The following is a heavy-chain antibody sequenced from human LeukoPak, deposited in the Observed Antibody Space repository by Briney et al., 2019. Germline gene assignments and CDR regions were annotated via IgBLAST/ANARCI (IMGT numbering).Heavy chain of an antibody. Sequence: PGGSLRLSCAASGFTFSTSWMHWVRQAPGKGLVWVSRIKSDGSTTTYADSVKGRFTISRDNAKNSLYLQMNSLRDEDTAVYYCARDASLYYYDSSGYDLDYWGQGTLVTVSS. CDR2: IKSDGSTT. CDR3: ARDASLYYYDSSGYDLDY. J-gene: IGHJ4*02. V-gene: IGHV3-74*01. D-gene: IGHD3-22*01. CDR1: GFTFSTSW.